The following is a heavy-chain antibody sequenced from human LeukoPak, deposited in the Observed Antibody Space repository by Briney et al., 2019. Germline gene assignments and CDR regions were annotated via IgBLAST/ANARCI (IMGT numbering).Heavy chain of an antibody. CDR3: ARQGGTTIFGVAHPGGAFDI. J-gene: IGHJ3*02. V-gene: IGHV1-69*05. Sequence: SVKVSCKASGGTFSNYAISWVRQAPGQGLEWLGGITPIFGTTKYAQKVQGRVTMSTDESRTTAYMELRSLISEDSAVYYCARQGGTTIFGVAHPGGAFDIWGQGTMVTVSS. CDR1: GGTFSNYA. D-gene: IGHD3-3*01. CDR2: ITPIFGTT.